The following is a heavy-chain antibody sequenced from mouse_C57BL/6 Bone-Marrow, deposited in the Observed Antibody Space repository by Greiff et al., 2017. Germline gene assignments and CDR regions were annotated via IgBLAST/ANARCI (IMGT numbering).Heavy chain of an antibody. CDR3: ARRAGLHAMDY. D-gene: IGHD2-13*01. V-gene: IGHV1-81*01. J-gene: IGHJ4*01. Sequence: VQGVESGAELARPGASVKLSCKASGYTFTSYGISWVKQRTGQGLEWIGEIYPRSGNTYYNEKFKGKATLTADKSSSTAYMELRSLTSEDSAVYFGARRAGLHAMDYWGQGTSVTVSS. CDR1: GYTFTSYG. CDR2: IYPRSGNT.